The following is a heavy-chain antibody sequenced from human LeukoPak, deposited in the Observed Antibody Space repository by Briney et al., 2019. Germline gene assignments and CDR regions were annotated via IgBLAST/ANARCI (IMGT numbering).Heavy chain of an antibody. D-gene: IGHD6-13*01. Sequence: GGSLRLSCEASGFTFSSYWMHWVRQVPGKGLVWVSRISNDGSGTNYADSVKGRFTISRDNAKNTLYLQMNSLRADDTAVYYCARGGGSRPFDPWGQGTLVTVSS. CDR2: ISNDGSGT. CDR3: ARGGGSRPFDP. V-gene: IGHV3-74*01. CDR1: GFTFSSYW. J-gene: IGHJ5*02.